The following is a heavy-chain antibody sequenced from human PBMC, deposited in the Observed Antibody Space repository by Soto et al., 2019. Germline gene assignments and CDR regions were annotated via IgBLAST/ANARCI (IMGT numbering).Heavy chain of an antibody. V-gene: IGHV4-4*02. Sequence: SETLSLTCAVSGASVISTKWWSWVRQSPGKGLEWTGEIHHSETTNYNPSLRSRVTLSIDTAKNQFSLRLSSVTAPDTAVYYCSRLPCSGGSCYYWYFDLWGRGSSVTVSS. CDR2: IHHSETT. J-gene: IGHJ2*01. CDR1: GASVISTKW. D-gene: IGHD2-15*01. CDR3: SRLPCSGGSCYYWYFDL.